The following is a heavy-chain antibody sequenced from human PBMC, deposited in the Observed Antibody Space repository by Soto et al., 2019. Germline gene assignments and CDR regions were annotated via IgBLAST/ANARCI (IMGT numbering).Heavy chain of an antibody. D-gene: IGHD3-9*01. CDR3: ARHSPPMYDILTGTTLDPYYGMDV. Sequence: SETLSLTCSVSGCSISSYYWSWIRQPPGKGLEWIGYIYYSVSTNYNPSLKSRVTISVDTSKNQFSLKLSSVTAADTAVYYCARHSPPMYDILTGTTLDPYYGMDVWGQGTTVTVS. V-gene: IGHV4-59*08. CDR2: IYYSVST. J-gene: IGHJ6*02. CDR1: GCSISSYY.